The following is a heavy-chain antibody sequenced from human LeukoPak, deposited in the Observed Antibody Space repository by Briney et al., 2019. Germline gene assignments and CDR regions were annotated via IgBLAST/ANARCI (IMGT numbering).Heavy chain of an antibody. D-gene: IGHD6-13*01. CDR1: GFTFRNYA. V-gene: IGHV3-21*01. CDR2: ISSSSTYI. J-gene: IGHJ6*03. CDR3: ASRHSSSWYYYYYYMDV. Sequence: GGSLRLSCAASGFTFRNYAMNWVRQAPGKGLEWVSFISSSSTYIYYADSVKGRFTISRDNAKNSLYLQMNSLRAEDTAVYYCASRHSSSWYYYYYYMDVWGKGTTVTVSS.